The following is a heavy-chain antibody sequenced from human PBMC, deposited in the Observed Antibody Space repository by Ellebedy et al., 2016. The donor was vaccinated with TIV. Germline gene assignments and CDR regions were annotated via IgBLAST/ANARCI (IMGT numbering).Heavy chain of an antibody. J-gene: IGHJ4*02. V-gene: IGHV4-39*07. Sequence: GSLRLSCTVSGGSISSGTYYCGWIRQPPGKGLEWIGSIYYSGSTYYNPSLRRRLTISVDTSKNQLSLKLSSVTAADTAVFYCARYVGATGTCDYWGQGTLVTVSS. D-gene: IGHD1-26*01. CDR3: ARYVGATGTCDY. CDR2: IYYSGST. CDR1: GGSISSGTYY.